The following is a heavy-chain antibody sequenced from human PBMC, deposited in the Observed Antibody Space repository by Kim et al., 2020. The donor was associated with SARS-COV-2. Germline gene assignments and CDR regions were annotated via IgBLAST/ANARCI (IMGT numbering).Heavy chain of an antibody. J-gene: IGHJ6*02. CDR3: ARDRGTMVRGPWGMDV. D-gene: IGHD3-10*01. Sequence: SRKSRVPISVDTSKNRFSLELSSVTAADTAVYYCARDRGTMVRGPWGMDVWGQGTTVTVSS. V-gene: IGHV4-59*01.